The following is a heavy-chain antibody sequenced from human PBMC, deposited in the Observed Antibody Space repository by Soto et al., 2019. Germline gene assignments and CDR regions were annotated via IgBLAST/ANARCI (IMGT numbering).Heavy chain of an antibody. CDR2: IYWNDQN. V-gene: IGHV2-5*01. D-gene: IGHD3-10*01. J-gene: IGHJ6*02. CDR1: GFSLSTSGVG. Sequence: SGPTLVNPTQTLTLTCTFSGFSLSTSGVGVGWIRQPPGKALEWLALIYWNDQNRYRPSLQSRLTITRDTSKNQVVLTMTNMDPVDTATYFCAHMYFYGSGSYYTNYYYGKDVWSQGTTVTVSS. CDR3: AHMYFYGSGSYYTNYYYGKDV.